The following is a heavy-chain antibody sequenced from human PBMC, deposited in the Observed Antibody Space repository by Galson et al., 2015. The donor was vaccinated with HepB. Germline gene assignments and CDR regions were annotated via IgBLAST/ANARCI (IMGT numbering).Heavy chain of an antibody. CDR1: GFTFDDYA. Sequence: SLRLSCAASGFTFDDYAMHWVRQAPGKGLEWVSGISWNSGSIGYADSVKGRFTISRDNAKNSLYLQMNSLRAEDTALYYCAKEVGGYYYYMDVWGKGTTVTVSS. CDR3: AKEVGGYYYYMDV. J-gene: IGHJ6*03. V-gene: IGHV3-9*01. CDR2: ISWNSGSI. D-gene: IGHD1-26*01.